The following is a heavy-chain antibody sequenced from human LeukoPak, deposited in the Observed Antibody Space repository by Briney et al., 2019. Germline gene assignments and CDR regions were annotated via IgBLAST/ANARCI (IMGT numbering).Heavy chain of an antibody. CDR1: GGSFSGYY. Sequence: SETLSLTCAVYGGSFSGYYWSWIRQPPGKGLEWIGEINHSGSTNYNPSLKSRVTISVDASKNQFSLKLSSETAADTAVYYCARGPSRQQLALYYFDYWGQGTLVTVSS. CDR3: ARGPSRQQLALYYFDY. D-gene: IGHD6-13*01. V-gene: IGHV4-34*01. J-gene: IGHJ4*02. CDR2: INHSGST.